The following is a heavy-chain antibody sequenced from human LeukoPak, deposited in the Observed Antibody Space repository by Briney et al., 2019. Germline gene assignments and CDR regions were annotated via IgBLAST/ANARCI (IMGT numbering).Heavy chain of an antibody. CDR3: ARVRSSGSPLDY. Sequence: GGSLRLSCAASGFTFSDYYMSWIRQAPGKGLEWVSCISKSSSSTNYADSVKGRFSISRDNAKNSLYLQLNSLTVEDTAVYYCARVRSSGSPLDYWGQGTLVTVSS. D-gene: IGHD3-10*01. CDR2: ISKSSSST. CDR1: GFTFSDYY. V-gene: IGHV3-11*05. J-gene: IGHJ4*02.